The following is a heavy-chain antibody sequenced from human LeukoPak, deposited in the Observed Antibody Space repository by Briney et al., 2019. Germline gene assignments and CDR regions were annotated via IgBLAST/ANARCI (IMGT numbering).Heavy chain of an antibody. CDR1: GGSISSYY. V-gene: IGHV4-59*01. D-gene: IGHD7-27*01. Sequence: SETLSLTCTVSGGSISSYYWNWIRQPPGKGLEWIGYIYYSGSTNYNSSLKSRVTISVDTSKNQFSLKLSSVTAVDTAVYYCARDRTGEPALDIWGQGTVVTVSS. CDR2: IYYSGST. CDR3: ARDRTGEPALDI. J-gene: IGHJ3*02.